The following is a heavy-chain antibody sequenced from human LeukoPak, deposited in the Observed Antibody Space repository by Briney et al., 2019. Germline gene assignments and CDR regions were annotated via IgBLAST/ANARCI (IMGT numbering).Heavy chain of an antibody. CDR2: IYSGGST. D-gene: IGHD5-24*01. J-gene: IGHJ6*02. V-gene: IGHV3-66*01. Sequence: GGSLRLSCAASGFTVSSNYMNWVRQAPGKGLEWVSLIYSGGSTYYEDSVKGRFTISRDNSKNTLSLQMNSLRAEDTAVYYCARDGRLQPPYFYYGMDVWGQGTTVTVSS. CDR1: GFTVSSNY. CDR3: ARDGRLQPPYFYYGMDV.